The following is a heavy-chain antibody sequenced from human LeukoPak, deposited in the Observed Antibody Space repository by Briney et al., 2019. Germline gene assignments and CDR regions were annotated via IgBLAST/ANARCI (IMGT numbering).Heavy chain of an antibody. CDR2: MYHNGSP. Sequence: SETLSLTCTVSGGSISSISYYWGWIRQPPGKGLEWIGSMYHNGSPYYNPSLKSRVTISVDTSKNQFSLKLTSVTAADTAVYYCARGAVAYYYFDNWGQGTLVTVSS. J-gene: IGHJ4*02. V-gene: IGHV4-39*01. D-gene: IGHD6-19*01. CDR3: ARGAVAYYYFDN. CDR1: GGSISSISYY.